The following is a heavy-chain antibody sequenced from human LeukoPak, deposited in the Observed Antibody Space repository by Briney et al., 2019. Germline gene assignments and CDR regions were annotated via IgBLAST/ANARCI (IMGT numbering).Heavy chain of an antibody. CDR3: ARGRRGGNSFKY. CDR1: GGSFSGYY. V-gene: IGHV4-34*01. CDR2: INHSGST. D-gene: IGHD4-23*01. Sequence: SETLSLTCAVYGGSFSGYYWSWIRQPPGKGLEWIGEINHSGSTNYNPSLKSRVTISVDTSKNQFSLKLSSVTAADTAVYYCARGRRGGNSFKYWGQGTLGTVSS. J-gene: IGHJ4*02.